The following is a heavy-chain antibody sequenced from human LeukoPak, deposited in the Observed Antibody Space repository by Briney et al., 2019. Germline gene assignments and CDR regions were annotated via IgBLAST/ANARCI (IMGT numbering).Heavy chain of an antibody. CDR3: ARDHNEVDGYYYYGMDV. J-gene: IGHJ6*02. V-gene: IGHV3-53*04. CDR1: GFTVSSNY. Sequence: GGSLRLSCAASGFTVSSNYMSWVRQAPGKGLEWVSVIYSGGSTYCADSVKGRFTISRHNSKNTLYLQMNSLRAEDTAVYYCARDHNEVDGYYYYGMDVWGQGTTVTVSS. D-gene: IGHD2-21*01. CDR2: IYSGGST.